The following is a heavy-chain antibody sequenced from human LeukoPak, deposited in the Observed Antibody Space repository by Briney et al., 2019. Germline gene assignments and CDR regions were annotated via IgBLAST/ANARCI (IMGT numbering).Heavy chain of an antibody. CDR2: ISYDGSNK. D-gene: IGHD2-21*01. CDR3: ARGDCGGDCPVDY. V-gene: IGHV3-30*03. Sequence: GGSLRLSCAASGFTFSSYGMHWVRQAPGKGLEWVAVISYDGSNKYYADSVKGRFTISRDNSKNTLYLQMNSLRAEDTAVYYCARGDCGGDCPVDYWGQGTLVTVSS. J-gene: IGHJ4*02. CDR1: GFTFSSYG.